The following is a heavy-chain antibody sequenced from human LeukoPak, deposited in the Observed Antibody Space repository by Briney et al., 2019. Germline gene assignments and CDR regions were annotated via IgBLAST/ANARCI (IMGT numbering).Heavy chain of an antibody. D-gene: IGHD4-17*01. CDR1: GFSFKSYE. CDR2: ISSSGFTM. J-gene: IGHJ4*02. V-gene: IGHV3-48*03. Sequence: GGSLRLSCEASGFSFKSYEMNWVRQAPGKGLEWVSYISSSGFTMYYADSAKGRFTISRDNAENSLYLEMSSLRAEDTAVYYCARDGWYYGDPLWGQGTLVTVSS. CDR3: ARDGWYYGDPL.